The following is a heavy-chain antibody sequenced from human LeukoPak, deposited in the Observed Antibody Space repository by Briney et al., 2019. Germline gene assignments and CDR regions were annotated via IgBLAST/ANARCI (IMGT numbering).Heavy chain of an antibody. CDR2: IYTSGST. CDR1: GGSFSGYY. V-gene: IGHV4-59*10. J-gene: IGHJ6*03. Sequence: PSETLSLTCAVYGGSFSGYYWSWIRKPAGKGLEWIGRIYTSGSTNYHPSLKSRVTMSVDTSKNQFSLKLSSVTAADTAVYYCARGGYYYDSSGYYQHYYYYYYMDVWGKGTTVTISS. CDR3: ARGGYYYDSSGYYQHYYYYYYMDV. D-gene: IGHD3-22*01.